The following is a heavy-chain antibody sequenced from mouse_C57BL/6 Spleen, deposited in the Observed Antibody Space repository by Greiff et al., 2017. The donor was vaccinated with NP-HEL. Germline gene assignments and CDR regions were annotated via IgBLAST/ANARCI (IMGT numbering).Heavy chain of an antibody. CDR2: INPNNGGT. J-gene: IGHJ4*01. CDR3: ARWGDYDAMDY. CDR1: GYTFTDYY. Sequence: EVQLQQSGPELVKPGASVKISCKASGYTFTDYYMNWVKQSHGKSLEWIGDINPNNGGTSYNQKFKGKATLTVDKSSSTAYMELRSLTSEDSAVYYCARWGDYDAMDYWGQGTSVTVSS. V-gene: IGHV1-26*01.